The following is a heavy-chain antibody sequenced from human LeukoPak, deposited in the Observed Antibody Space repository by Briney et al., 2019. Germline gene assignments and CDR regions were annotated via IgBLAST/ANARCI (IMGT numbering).Heavy chain of an antibody. CDR1: GFTFSSYV. J-gene: IGHJ4*02. CDR3: AKDNSSGSYYRGPTFDY. CDR2: ISGSGGST. V-gene: IGHV3-23*01. D-gene: IGHD1-26*01. Sequence: PGGSLRLSCAASGFTFSSYVMSWVRQTPGKGLEWVSTISGSGGSTYYADSVKGRFTISRDNSKNTLYLKMNSLRAEDTAIYYCAKDNSSGSYYRGPTFDYWGQGTLVTVSS.